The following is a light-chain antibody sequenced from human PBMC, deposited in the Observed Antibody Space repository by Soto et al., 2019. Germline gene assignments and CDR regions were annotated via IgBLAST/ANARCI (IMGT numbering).Light chain of an antibody. J-gene: IGKJ4*01. CDR1: QSISTW. CDR2: KAS. Sequence: DIQMTQSPSTLSASVGDRVTITCRASQSISTWLAWYQQKPGKAPQRLIYKASSVASGVPSRFSGSGSGTEFTLTISSLQPDDFATYYCQQYNSYSLTFGVGTKVEIK. CDR3: QQYNSYSLT. V-gene: IGKV1-5*03.